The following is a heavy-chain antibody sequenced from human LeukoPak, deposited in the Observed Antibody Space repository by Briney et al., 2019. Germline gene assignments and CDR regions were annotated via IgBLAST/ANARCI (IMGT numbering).Heavy chain of an antibody. CDR1: GYSFTSYW. D-gene: IGHD2-15*01. CDR2: IYPGDSDT. CDR3: AGTIRYCSGGSCYSYAFDI. J-gene: IGHJ3*02. V-gene: IGHV5-51*01. Sequence: GESLKISCKGSGYSFTSYWIGWVRPMPGKGLEWMGIIYPGDSDTRYSPTFQGQVTISADKSISTAYLQWSSLKASDTAMYYCAGTIRYCSGGSCYSYAFDIWGQGTMVTVSS.